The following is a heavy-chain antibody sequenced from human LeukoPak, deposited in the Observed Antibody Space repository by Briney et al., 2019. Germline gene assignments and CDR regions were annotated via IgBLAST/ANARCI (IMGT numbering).Heavy chain of an antibody. CDR1: GGSFSGYY. V-gene: IGHV4-34*01. D-gene: IGHD3-10*01. CDR2: INHSGST. CDR3: ARGATRNYYGSGSRRSGVFDI. J-gene: IGHJ3*02. Sequence: PSETLSLTCAVYGGSFSGYYWSWIRQPPGKGLEWIGEINHSGSTNYNPSLKSRVTISVDTSKNQFSLKLSSVTAADTAVYFCARGATRNYYGSGSRRSGVFDIWGQGTMVTVSS.